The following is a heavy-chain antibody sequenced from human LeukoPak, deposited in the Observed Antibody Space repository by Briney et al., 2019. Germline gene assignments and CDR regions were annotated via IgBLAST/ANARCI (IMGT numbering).Heavy chain of an antibody. J-gene: IGHJ4*02. CDR3: ARLTPGSSSIPLDC. CDR1: GGSISSSSYY. Sequence: PSETLSLTCTVSGGSISSSSYYWGWIRQPPGKGLEWIGSIYYSGSTYYNPSLKSRVTISVDTSKNQFSLKPSSVTAADTAVYYCARLTPGSSSIPLDCWGQGTLVTVSS. V-gene: IGHV4-39*01. D-gene: IGHD6-13*01. CDR2: IYYSGST.